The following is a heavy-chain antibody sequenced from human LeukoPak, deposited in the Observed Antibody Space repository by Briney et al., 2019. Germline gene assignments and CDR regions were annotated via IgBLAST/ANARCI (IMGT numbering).Heavy chain of an antibody. CDR1: GGSISSGSYY. V-gene: IGHV4-61*02. CDR3: ARPNWNDLHFDY. CDR2: IYTSGST. D-gene: IGHD1-1*01. Sequence: SETLSLTCTVSGGSISSGSYYWSWIRQPAGKGLEWIGRIYTSGSTNYNPSLKSRVTISVDTSKNQFSLRLSSVTAADTAVYYCARPNWNDLHFDYWGQGTLVTVSS. J-gene: IGHJ4*02.